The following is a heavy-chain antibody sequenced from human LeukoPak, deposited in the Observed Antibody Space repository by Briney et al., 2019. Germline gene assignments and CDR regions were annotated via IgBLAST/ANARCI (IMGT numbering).Heavy chain of an antibody. J-gene: IGHJ6*02. D-gene: IGHD5-24*01. CDR3: ARSRRDNYYYYYGMDV. CDR1: GFTFSSYG. V-gene: IGHV3-33*01. Sequence: QPGRSLRLSCAASGFTFSSYGMHRVRQAPGKGLEWVAVIWYDGSNKNYADSLKGRFTISRDNSKNTLYLQMNSLRAEDTAVYYCARSRRDNYYYYYGMDVWGQGTTVTVSS. CDR2: IWYDGSNK.